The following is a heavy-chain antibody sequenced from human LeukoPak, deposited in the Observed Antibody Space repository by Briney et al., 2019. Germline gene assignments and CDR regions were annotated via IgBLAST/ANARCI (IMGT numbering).Heavy chain of an antibody. CDR2: IIPIFGTA. CDR1: GGTFGSYA. V-gene: IGHV1-69*05. CDR3: ARVTALYYYMDV. J-gene: IGHJ6*03. Sequence: SVKVSCKASGGTFGSYAISWVRQAPGQGLEWMGGIIPIFGTANYAQKLQGRVTMTTDTSTSTVYMELRSLRSDDTAVYYCARVTALYYYMDVWGKGTTVTVSS.